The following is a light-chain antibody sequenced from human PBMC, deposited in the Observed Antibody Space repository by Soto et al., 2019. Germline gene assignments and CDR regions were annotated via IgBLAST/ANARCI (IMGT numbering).Light chain of an antibody. CDR1: QTVSSNY. CDR2: GAS. CDR3: QQYGSSPFT. Sequence: DIVLTQSPGTLSLSPGERATLSCRASQTVSSNYLSWYQQKPGQTPRLLIYGASSRAAGIPDRFSGSGSGTDFTLTISRLEPEDFAVYYCQQYGSSPFTFGGGTKVDI. J-gene: IGKJ4*01. V-gene: IGKV3-20*01.